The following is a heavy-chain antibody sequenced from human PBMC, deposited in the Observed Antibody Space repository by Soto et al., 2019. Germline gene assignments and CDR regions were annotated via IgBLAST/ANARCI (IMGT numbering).Heavy chain of an antibody. V-gene: IGHV3-11*06. D-gene: IGHD6-19*01. CDR2: ISGSSRYT. Sequence: PGGSLRLSCAASGFNFSYHYMNWIRQAPGKGLEWVSYISGSSRYTNFADSVKGRLTTSRDNAKNSLYLQMNSLRAEDTAVYYCARHTSGWHYYDYWGQGTPVTVSS. CDR3: ARHTSGWHYYDY. J-gene: IGHJ4*02. CDR1: GFNFSYHY.